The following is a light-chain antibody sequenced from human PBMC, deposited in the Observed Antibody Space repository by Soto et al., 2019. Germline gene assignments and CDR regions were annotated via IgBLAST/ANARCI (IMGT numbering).Light chain of an antibody. Sequence: EIALTNASAPSSLSLGESATVSASSPRRTGSSYLAWYQQKPGQAPRLLIYGASSRATGIPDRFSGSGSGTDFTLTISRLEPEDFAVYYCQQRGSARTFGQGTKVDTK. J-gene: IGKJ1*01. CDR3: QQRGSART. CDR2: GAS. CDR1: RRTGSSY. V-gene: IGKV3-20*01.